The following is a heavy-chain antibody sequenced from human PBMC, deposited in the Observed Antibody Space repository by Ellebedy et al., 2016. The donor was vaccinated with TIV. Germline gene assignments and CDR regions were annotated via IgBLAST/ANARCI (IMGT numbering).Heavy chain of an antibody. Sequence: PGGSLRLSCAASGFTFSDFYMNWIRQAPGKGLEWVSAISGSGDIPHSADSVKGRFTISSATSKNTLYLKMNSLRAEDTAVYYSAKDRFSSAWYGGYFDYWGQGTLVTVSS. J-gene: IGHJ4*02. D-gene: IGHD6-19*01. CDR2: ISGSGDIP. CDR1: GFTFSDFY. V-gene: IGHV3-23*01. CDR3: AKDRFSSAWYGGYFDY.